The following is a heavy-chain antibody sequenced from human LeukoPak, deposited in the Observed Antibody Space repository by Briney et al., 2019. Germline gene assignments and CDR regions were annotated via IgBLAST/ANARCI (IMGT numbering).Heavy chain of an antibody. CDR2: IKQDGSEK. J-gene: IGHJ4*02. V-gene: IGHV3-7*01. D-gene: IGHD3-10*01. Sequence: GGSLRLSCAASGFTFSSYWMSWVRQAPGKGLEWVANIKQDGSEKYYVDSVKGRFTISRDNAKNSLYLQMNSLRAEDTAVYYCARPRIAPSMVRDPAPIDYWGQGTLVTVSS. CDR3: ARPRIAPSMVRDPAPIDY. CDR1: GFTFSSYW.